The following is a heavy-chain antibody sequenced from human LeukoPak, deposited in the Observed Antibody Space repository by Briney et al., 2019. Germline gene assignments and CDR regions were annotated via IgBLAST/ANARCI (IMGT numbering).Heavy chain of an antibody. CDR2: ISGSGGST. J-gene: IGHJ4*02. Sequence: GGSLRLSCAASGFTFSSYAMSWVRQAPGKGLEWVSAISGSGGSTHYADSVKGRFTISRDNSKNTLYLQMNSLRAEDTAVYYCARGSQQLISPFFDYWGQGTLVTVSS. D-gene: IGHD6-13*01. V-gene: IGHV3-23*01. CDR1: GFTFSSYA. CDR3: ARGSQQLISPFFDY.